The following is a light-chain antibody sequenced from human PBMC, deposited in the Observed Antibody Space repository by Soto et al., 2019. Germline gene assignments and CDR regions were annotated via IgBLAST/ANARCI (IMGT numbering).Light chain of an antibody. Sequence: EIVLTQSPATLSLSPGERATLSCRASQSVSSYLAWYQQKPGQAPRLLIYLTSNRAAGVPARFSAWGSETDFTLTISDVEPEDFAVYYCQQRSNWPPAITFGQGTRLEIK. J-gene: IGKJ5*01. V-gene: IGKV3-11*01. CDR3: QQRSNWPPAIT. CDR2: LTS. CDR1: QSVSSY.